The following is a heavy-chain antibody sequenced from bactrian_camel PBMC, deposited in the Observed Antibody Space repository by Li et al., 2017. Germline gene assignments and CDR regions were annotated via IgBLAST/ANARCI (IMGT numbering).Heavy chain of an antibody. CDR2: ITNDGSL. Sequence: HVQLVESGGGSVQPGGSLRLSCVVSGYSDSVNCMGWTRQSPGKQREGVAAITNDGSLSYGDPVQGRFTISKDSATNTLYLQLNSLKTEDTAMYYCAKDYVDGLGIEYWGQGTQVTVS. CDR3: AKDYVDGLGIEY. D-gene: IGHD5*01. CDR1: GYSDSVNC. J-gene: IGHJ4*01. V-gene: IGHV3S53*01.